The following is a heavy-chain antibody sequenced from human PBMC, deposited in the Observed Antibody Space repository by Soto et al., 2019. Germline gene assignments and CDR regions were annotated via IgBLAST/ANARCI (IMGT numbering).Heavy chain of an antibody. CDR1: GDSISSYY. D-gene: IGHD6-13*01. J-gene: IGHJ5*02. Sequence: SETLSLTCTVSGDSISSYYWNWIRQPPGKGLEWIGYIYYSGSTNYNPSLKSRVTISVDTSKNQFSLKLSSVTAADTAVYYCARERPDGSRLDPWGQGTLVTVSS. CDR2: IYYSGST. V-gene: IGHV4-59*12. CDR3: ARERPDGSRLDP.